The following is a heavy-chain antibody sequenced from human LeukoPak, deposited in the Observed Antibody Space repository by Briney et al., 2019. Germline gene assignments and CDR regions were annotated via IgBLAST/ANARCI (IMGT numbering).Heavy chain of an antibody. CDR2: IRYDGSDK. J-gene: IGHJ6*03. Sequence: GGSLRLSCAASGFTFRRHGMQWVRQAPGKGLEWVAFIRYDGSDKYYADSVKGRFTISRDNSENTLYLQMNSLRPEDTAVYYCAKGFYYCSDGCPQYYYYMDVWGKGTTVIVSS. V-gene: IGHV3-30*02. CDR3: AKGFYYCSDGCPQYYYYMDV. CDR1: GFTFRRHG. D-gene: IGHD2-15*01.